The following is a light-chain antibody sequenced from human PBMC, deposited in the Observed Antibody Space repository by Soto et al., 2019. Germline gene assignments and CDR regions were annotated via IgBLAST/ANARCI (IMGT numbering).Light chain of an antibody. CDR2: KVN. J-gene: IGLJ2*01. Sequence: QSALTQPASVSGSPGQSIAISCTGTSSNVGGYNFVSWYQQQPGKAPKLLNYKVNKRPAGVSNRFSGSKSDNTASMTISGLQDEDESDYYCCAYGGDRIFGGGTKVTVL. V-gene: IGLV2-23*02. CDR3: CAYGGDRI. CDR1: SSNVGGYNF.